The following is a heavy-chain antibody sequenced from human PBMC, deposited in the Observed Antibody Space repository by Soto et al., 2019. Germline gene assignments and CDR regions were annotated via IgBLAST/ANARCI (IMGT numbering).Heavy chain of an antibody. CDR2: ISSSSSTR. D-gene: IGHD3-22*01. CDR1: GFTFSSYS. V-gene: IGHV3-48*01. Sequence: EVQLVESGGGLVQPGGSLRLSCAASGFTFSSYSMNWVRQAPGKGLEWVSYISSSSSTRYYADSVKGRFTISRDNAKNSLYLQMNSLRAEDTAVYYCARDHYDSSGYYDNFDYWGQGTLVTVSS. CDR3: ARDHYDSSGYYDNFDY. J-gene: IGHJ4*02.